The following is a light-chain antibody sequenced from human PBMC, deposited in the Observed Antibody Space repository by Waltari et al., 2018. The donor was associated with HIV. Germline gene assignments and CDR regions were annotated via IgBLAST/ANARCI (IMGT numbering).Light chain of an antibody. CDR2: STR. J-gene: IGLJ2*01. Sequence: QSVVTQEPSFSVSPGGTVTLTCGLTFGSVSSGNYPSWYRQPPGQAPSALIYSTRTRAAVVPDRFSGSKSCNTASLSISGLQAEDEAIYYCSSYTTLNTVIFGGGTKLTVL. CDR1: FGSVSSGNY. CDR3: SSYTTLNTVI. V-gene: IGLV8-61*01.